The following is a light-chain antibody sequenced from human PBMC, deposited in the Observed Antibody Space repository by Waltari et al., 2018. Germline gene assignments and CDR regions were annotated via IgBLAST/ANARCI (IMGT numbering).Light chain of an antibody. Sequence: QSALTPPASVSGSPGQSITISSTGTSSDVGGYNYVSWYQQHPGKAPKLMTYDVSKRPSGVSNRFAGSKSGNTASLTISGLQAEDEADYYCCSYAGSSTWVFGGGTKLTVL. CDR2: DVS. J-gene: IGLJ3*02. CDR3: CSYAGSSTWV. V-gene: IGLV2-23*02. CDR1: SSDVGGYNY.